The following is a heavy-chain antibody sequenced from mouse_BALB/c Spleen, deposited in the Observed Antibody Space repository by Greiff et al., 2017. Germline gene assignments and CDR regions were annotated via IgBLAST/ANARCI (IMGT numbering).Heavy chain of an antibody. D-gene: IGHD1-1*01. J-gene: IGHJ4*01. Sequence: EVKLQQSGPELVKPGASVKISCKASGYTFTDYNMHWVKQSHGKSLEWIGYIYPYNGGTGYNQKFKSKATLTVDNSSSTAYMELRSLTSEDSAVYYCARDAHYYGDAMDYWGQGTSVTVSS. CDR2: IYPYNGGT. CDR1: GYTFTDYN. CDR3: ARDAHYYGDAMDY. V-gene: IGHV1S29*02.